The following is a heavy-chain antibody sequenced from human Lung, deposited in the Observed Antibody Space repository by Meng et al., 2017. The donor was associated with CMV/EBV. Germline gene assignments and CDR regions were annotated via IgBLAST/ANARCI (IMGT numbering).Heavy chain of an antibody. D-gene: IGHD3-3*01. Sequence: LXCTVSGGSISSSSYYWGWIRQPPGKGLEWIGSIYYSGSTYYNPSLKSRVTISVDTSKNQFSLKLSSVTAADTAVYYCASTNYDFWSGYWRGNFDYWGQGTXVTCSS. J-gene: IGHJ4*02. CDR3: ASTNYDFWSGYWRGNFDY. CDR1: GGSISSSSYY. V-gene: IGHV4-39*07. CDR2: IYYSGST.